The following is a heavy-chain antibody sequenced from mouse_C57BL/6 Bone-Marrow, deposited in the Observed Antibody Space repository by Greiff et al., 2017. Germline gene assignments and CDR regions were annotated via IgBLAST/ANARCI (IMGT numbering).Heavy chain of an antibody. J-gene: IGHJ2*01. V-gene: IGHV6-6*01. CDR2: IRNKANNHAT. CDR1: GFTFSDAW. D-gene: IGHD2-3*01. Sequence: DVMLVESGGGLVQPGGSMKLSCAASGFTFSDAWMDWVRQSPETGLEWVAEIRNKANNHATYYAESVKGRFTISRDDSKSSVYLQMNSLRAEDTGIYYCTRDGSGYWGQGTTLTVSS. CDR3: TRDGSGY.